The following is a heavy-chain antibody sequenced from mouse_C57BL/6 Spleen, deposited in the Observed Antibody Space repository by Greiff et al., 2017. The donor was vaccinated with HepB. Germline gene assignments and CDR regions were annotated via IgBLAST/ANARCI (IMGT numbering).Heavy chain of an antibody. J-gene: IGHJ2*01. Sequence: VKLQQPGTELVKPGASVKLSCKASGYTFTSYWMHWVKQRPGQGLEWIGNINPSNGGTTYNEKFKSKATLTVDKSSSTAYMQLSSLTSEDSAVYYWARGMVTHYFDYWGQGTTLTVAS. CDR3: ARGMVTHYFDY. CDR1: GYTFTSYW. V-gene: IGHV1-53*01. CDR2: INPSNGGT. D-gene: IGHD2-3*01.